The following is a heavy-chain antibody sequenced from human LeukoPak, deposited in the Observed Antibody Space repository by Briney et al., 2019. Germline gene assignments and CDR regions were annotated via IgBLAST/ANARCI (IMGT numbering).Heavy chain of an antibody. V-gene: IGHV3-15*04. CDR2: IESKSEGGTT. Sequence: GGSLRLSCAASGFTLSHAWMSWVRQAPGKGLEWVGRIESKSEGGTTDYAAPVKGRFTISRDDSKSTVYLQVNSMRTEDTAVYYCTTEVTSDGFYYWFGPWRQRTLVTVSS. CDR1: GFTLSHAW. CDR3: TTEVTSDGFYYWFGP. J-gene: IGHJ5*02. D-gene: IGHD3-22*01.